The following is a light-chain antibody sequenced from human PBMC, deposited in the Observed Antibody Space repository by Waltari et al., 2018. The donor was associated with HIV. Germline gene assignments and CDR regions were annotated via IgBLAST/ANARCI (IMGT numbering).Light chain of an antibody. CDR3: HHYNNWRET. V-gene: IGKV3-15*01. CDR1: QSVNSN. J-gene: IGKJ1*01. Sequence: EILMTQYPATLSVSPGERATFSCSASQSVNSNLAWYQQKPGQTPRLLIYCTSTRATDIPARFSGSGSGTEFTLTISSLQSEDLAVYYCHHYNNWRETFGQGTKVEIK. CDR2: CTS.